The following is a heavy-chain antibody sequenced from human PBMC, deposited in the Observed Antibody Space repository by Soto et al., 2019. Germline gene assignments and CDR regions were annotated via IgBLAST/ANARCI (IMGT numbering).Heavy chain of an antibody. CDR2: ISSSSSYI. Sequence: EVQLVESGGGLVKPGGSLRLSCAASGFTFSSYSMNWVRQAPGKGLEWVSSISSSSSYIYYADSVKGRFTISRDNAKNSLYLQMNSLRAEDTAVYYCARHFAAGTPFDYWGQGTLVTVSS. CDR1: GFTFSSYS. D-gene: IGHD6-13*01. CDR3: ARHFAAGTPFDY. V-gene: IGHV3-21*01. J-gene: IGHJ4*02.